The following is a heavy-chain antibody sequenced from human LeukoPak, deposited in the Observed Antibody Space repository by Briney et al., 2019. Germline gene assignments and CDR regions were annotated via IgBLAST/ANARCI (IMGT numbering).Heavy chain of an antibody. V-gene: IGHV3-11*06. Sequence: GGSLRLSCAATGFTFSDYYMSWIRQAPGKGLEWISFISSSSSYTNYADSVKGRFTISRDNTKNSLYLQMNNLRAEDTAVYYCARGGADYVIGYWGQGTLVTVSS. CDR1: GFTFSDYY. CDR2: ISSSSSYT. CDR3: ARGGADYVIGY. J-gene: IGHJ4*02. D-gene: IGHD4-17*01.